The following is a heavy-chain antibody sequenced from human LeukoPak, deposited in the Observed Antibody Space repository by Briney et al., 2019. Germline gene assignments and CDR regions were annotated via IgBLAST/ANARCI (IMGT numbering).Heavy chain of an antibody. Sequence: GGSLRLSCAASGFTFSSYGMHWVRQAPGKGLEWVAVISYDGSNKYYADSVKGRFTISRDNSKNTLYLQMNSLRAEDTAVYYCAKPGGRYYDTPGAFDIWGQGTMVTVSS. V-gene: IGHV3-30*18. J-gene: IGHJ3*02. D-gene: IGHD3-22*01. CDR2: ISYDGSNK. CDR1: GFTFSSYG. CDR3: AKPGGRYYDTPGAFDI.